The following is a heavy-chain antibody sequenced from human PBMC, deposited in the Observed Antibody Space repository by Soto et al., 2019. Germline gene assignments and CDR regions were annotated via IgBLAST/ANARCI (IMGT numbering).Heavy chain of an antibody. J-gene: IGHJ4*02. V-gene: IGHV4-59*01. CDR2: MYHSGSP. CDR1: GGSISSYY. D-gene: IGHD3-22*01. CDR3: ARGESSGYSYYFDY. Sequence: PSETLSLTCSVSGGSISSYYWSWIRQPPGKGLEWVAYMYHSGSPNYNPSLKSRVTISVDTSKNQFSLKLSSVTAADTAVYYCARGESSGYSYYFDYWGQGILDTVSS.